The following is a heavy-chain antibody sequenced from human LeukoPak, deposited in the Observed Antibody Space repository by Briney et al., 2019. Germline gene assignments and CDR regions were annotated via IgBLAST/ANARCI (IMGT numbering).Heavy chain of an antibody. V-gene: IGHV1-18*01. Sequence: ASVKVSCKASGYTFINYGISWVRQAPGQGLEWMGWISAHNGDTNFAQKLQDRVTMTTDTSTSTAYMELRSLRSDDTAVYYCATDVGSGWYRFDPWGQGTLVTVSS. CDR1: GYTFINYG. J-gene: IGHJ5*02. CDR2: ISAHNGDT. D-gene: IGHD6-19*01. CDR3: ATDVGSGWYRFDP.